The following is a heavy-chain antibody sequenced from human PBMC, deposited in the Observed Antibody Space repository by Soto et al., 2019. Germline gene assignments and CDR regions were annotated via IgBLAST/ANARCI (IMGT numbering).Heavy chain of an antibody. J-gene: IGHJ6*02. CDR2: IYYSGST. D-gene: IGHD2-15*01. Sequence: SETLSLTCAVSGGSISSGGYSWSWIRQPPGKGLEWIGYIYYSGSTNYNPSLKSRVTISVDTSKNQFSLKLSSVTAADTAVYYCARDRKGRVVADYYYGMDVWGQGTTVTVSS. V-gene: IGHV4-61*08. CDR1: GGSISSGGYS. CDR3: ARDRKGRVVADYYYGMDV.